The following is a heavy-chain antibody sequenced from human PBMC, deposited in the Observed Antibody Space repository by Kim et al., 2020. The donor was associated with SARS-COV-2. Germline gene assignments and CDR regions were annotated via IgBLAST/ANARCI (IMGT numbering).Heavy chain of an antibody. CDR3: ARRGERGYSPFDL. J-gene: IGHJ2*01. Sequence: YAQKFQGRVTITADKSTSTAYMELSSLRSEDTAVYYCARRGERGYSPFDLWGRGTLVTVSS. V-gene: IGHV1-69*02. D-gene: IGHD5-18*01.